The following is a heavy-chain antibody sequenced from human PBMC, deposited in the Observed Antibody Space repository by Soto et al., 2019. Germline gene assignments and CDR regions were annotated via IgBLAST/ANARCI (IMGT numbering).Heavy chain of an antibody. J-gene: IGHJ4*02. Sequence: QVQLVESGGGVVQPGRSLRLSCAASGFTFSSYGMHWVRQAPGKGLEWVAVISYDGSNKYYADSVKGRFTISRDNSKNSLYLQMNSLRAEDTAVYYCAKDFLEWLLRQRGDFGYWGQGTLVTVSS. CDR2: ISYDGSNK. CDR3: AKDFLEWLLRQRGDFGY. D-gene: IGHD3-3*01. CDR1: GFTFSSYG. V-gene: IGHV3-30*18.